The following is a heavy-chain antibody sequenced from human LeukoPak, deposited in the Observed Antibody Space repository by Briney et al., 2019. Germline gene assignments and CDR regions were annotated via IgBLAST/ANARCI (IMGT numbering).Heavy chain of an antibody. V-gene: IGHV4-59*08. J-gene: IGHJ5*02. Sequence: SETLSLTCTVSGGSITSYFWSWIRQPPGKGLEWIGYIFYTGRTNFNPSLKSRVTISVDTSKNQFSLKLSSVTAADTAVYYCARLKLMEWSPGWFDPWGQGTMYTVSS. CDR1: GGSITSYF. D-gene: IGHD3-3*01. CDR3: ARLKLMEWSPGWFDP. CDR2: IFYTGRT.